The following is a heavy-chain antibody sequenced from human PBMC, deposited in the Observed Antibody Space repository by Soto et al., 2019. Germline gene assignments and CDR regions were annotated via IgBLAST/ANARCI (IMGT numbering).Heavy chain of an antibody. J-gene: IGHJ6*02. Sequence: ASVKVSCKASGYTFTSYDINWVRQATGQGLEWMGWMNPNSGNTGYAQKFQGRVTMTRNTSISTAYMELSSLRSEDTAVYYCARGLSTYSSSWLYYYYGMDVWGQGTTVTVSS. CDR3: ARGLSTYSSSWLYYYYGMDV. CDR1: GYTFTSYD. V-gene: IGHV1-8*01. CDR2: MNPNSGNT. D-gene: IGHD6-13*01.